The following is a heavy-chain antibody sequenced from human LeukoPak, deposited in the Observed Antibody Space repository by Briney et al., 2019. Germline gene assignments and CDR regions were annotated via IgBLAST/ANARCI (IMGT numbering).Heavy chain of an antibody. CDR2: IYYSGST. D-gene: IGHD2-21*02. CDR3: AREGNGGDCSFDH. V-gene: IGHV4-31*03. Sequence: KTSQTLSLTCTVSGGSISSGGYYWSWIRQHPGKGLEWIGYIYYSGSTYYNPSLKSRVTISVDTSKNQFSLKLSSVTAADTAVYYCAREGNGGDCSFDHWGQGTLVTVSS. J-gene: IGHJ4*02. CDR1: GGSISSGGYY.